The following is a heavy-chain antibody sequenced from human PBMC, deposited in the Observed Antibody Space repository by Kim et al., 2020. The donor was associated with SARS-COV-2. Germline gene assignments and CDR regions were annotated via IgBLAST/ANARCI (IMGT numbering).Heavy chain of an antibody. D-gene: IGHD3-9*01. CDR2: ISGDGGST. CDR1: GFTFDDYA. CDR3: AKAGPAGYYDILTGYYNAYYYGMDV. Sequence: GGSLRLSCAASGFTFDDYAMHWVRQAPGKGLEWVSLISGDGGSTYYADSVKGRFTISRDNSKNSLYLQMNSLRTEDTDLYYCAKAGPAGYYDILTGYYNAYYYGMDVWGQGTTVTVSS. J-gene: IGHJ6*02. V-gene: IGHV3-43*02.